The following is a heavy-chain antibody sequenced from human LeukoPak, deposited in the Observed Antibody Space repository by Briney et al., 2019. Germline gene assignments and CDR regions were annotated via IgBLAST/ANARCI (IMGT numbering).Heavy chain of an antibody. CDR2: ISIYNT. D-gene: IGHD2-15*01. CDR3: ARDLKALSATGD. CDR1: GFSFSIYA. J-gene: IGHJ4*02. V-gene: IGHV3-23*01. Sequence: PGGSLRLSCAASGFSFSIYAMAWVRQAPGRGLEWVSGISIYNTFYADSVKGRFTISRDNSKNTPYLQMNSLRAEDTAVYYCARDLKALSATGDWGQGTLVTVSS.